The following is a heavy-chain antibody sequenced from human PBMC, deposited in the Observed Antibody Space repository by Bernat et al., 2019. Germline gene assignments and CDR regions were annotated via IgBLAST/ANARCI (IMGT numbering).Heavy chain of an antibody. CDR1: GFTFSSYW. V-gene: IGHV3-74*01. D-gene: IGHD3-10*01. CDR3: ANLLDRLLWFGEGVDY. CDR2: INSDGSST. J-gene: IGHJ4*02. Sequence: EVQLVESGGGLVQPGGSLRLSCAASGFTFSSYWMHWVRQAPGKGLVWVSRINSDGSSTSYADSVKGRFTISRDNAKNTLYLQMNSLRAEDTAVYYCANLLDRLLWFGEGVDYWGQGTLVTVSS.